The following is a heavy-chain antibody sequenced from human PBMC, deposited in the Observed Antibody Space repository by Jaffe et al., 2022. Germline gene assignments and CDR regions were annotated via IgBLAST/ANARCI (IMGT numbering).Heavy chain of an antibody. CDR2: ISSSGNTI. J-gene: IGHJ4*02. D-gene: IGHD1-20*01. CDR3: ARNAITDLDY. CDR1: GFSFSDDY. V-gene: IGHV3-11*01. Sequence: QVRLVESGGGLVKPGGSLRLSCAASGFSFSDDYMSWIRQAPGKGLEWLSYISSSGNTIYYVDSVKGRFTISRDNAKNSLYLQMNSLRAEDTAVYYCARNAITDLDYWGQGTLVTVSS.